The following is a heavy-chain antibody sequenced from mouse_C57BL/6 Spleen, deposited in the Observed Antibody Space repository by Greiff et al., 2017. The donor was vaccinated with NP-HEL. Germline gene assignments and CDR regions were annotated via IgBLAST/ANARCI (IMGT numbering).Heavy chain of an antibody. CDR3: ARLSTVVSYFDY. J-gene: IGHJ2*01. CDR2: IDPSDSYT. CDR1: GYTFTSYW. V-gene: IGHV1-69*01. D-gene: IGHD1-1*01. Sequence: QVQLQQPGAELVMPGASVKLSCKASGYTFTSYWMHWVKQRPGQGLEWIGEIDPSDSYTNYNQKFKGKSTLTVDKSSSTAYMQLSSLTSEDSAVYYCARLSTVVSYFDYWGQGTTLTVSS.